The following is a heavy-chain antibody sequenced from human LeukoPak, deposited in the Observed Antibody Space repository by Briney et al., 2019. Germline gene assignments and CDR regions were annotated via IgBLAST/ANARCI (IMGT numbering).Heavy chain of an antibody. CDR3: ARAYSNYRWFDP. V-gene: IGHV4-34*01. CDR1: GGSFSGYY. Sequence: SETLSLTCAVYGGSFSGYYWSWIRQPPGKGLERIGETNHSGSTNYNPSLKSRVTISVDTSKNQFSLKLSSVTAADTAVYYCARAYSNYRWFDPWGQGTLVTVSS. J-gene: IGHJ5*02. CDR2: TNHSGST. D-gene: IGHD4-11*01.